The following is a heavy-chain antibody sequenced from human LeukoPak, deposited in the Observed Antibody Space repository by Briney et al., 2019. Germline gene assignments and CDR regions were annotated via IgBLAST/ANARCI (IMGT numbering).Heavy chain of an antibody. J-gene: IGHJ4*02. V-gene: IGHV4-4*07. D-gene: IGHD3-3*01. CDR1: GGSISSYY. Sequence: SETLSLTCTVSGGSISSYYWTWIRQPAGKGLEWIGRIYTSGSTNYNPSLKSRVTMSVDTSKNQFSLKLSSVTAADTAVYYCARSPTLRFLEWSIDYWGQGILVTVSS. CDR2: IYTSGST. CDR3: ARSPTLRFLEWSIDY.